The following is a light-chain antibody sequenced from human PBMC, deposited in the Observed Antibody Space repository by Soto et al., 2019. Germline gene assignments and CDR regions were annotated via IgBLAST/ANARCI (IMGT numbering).Light chain of an antibody. Sequence: QSALTQPASVSGSPGQSITISCTGTSSDVGGYNYVSRYQQHPGKAPKLMMYDVSNRPSGVSNRFSGSKSGNTASLTISGXXXXXXXDYYCSSYTSSSFYVFGTGTKV. CDR2: DVS. V-gene: IGLV2-14*01. CDR1: SSDVGGYNY. CDR3: SSYTSSSFYV. J-gene: IGLJ1*01.